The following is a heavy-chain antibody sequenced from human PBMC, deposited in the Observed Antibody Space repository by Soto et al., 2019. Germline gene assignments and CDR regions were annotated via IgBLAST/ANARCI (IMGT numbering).Heavy chain of an antibody. V-gene: IGHV1-3*01. D-gene: IGHD2-2*02. CDR3: AREKIVPAAIKRYYYYGMDV. Sequence: ASVKVSCKASGYTFTSYAMHWVRQAPGQRLEWMGWINAGNGNTKYSQKFQGRVTITRDTSASTAYMELSSLRSEDTAVYYCAREKIVPAAIKRYYYYGMDVWGQGTTVTVSS. J-gene: IGHJ6*02. CDR2: INAGNGNT. CDR1: GYTFTSYA.